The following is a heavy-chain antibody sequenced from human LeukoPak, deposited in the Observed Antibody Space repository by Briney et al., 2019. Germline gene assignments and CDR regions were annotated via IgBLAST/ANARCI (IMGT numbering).Heavy chain of an antibody. CDR1: GYTFTSYD. CDR3: ATHSSDYGDYTLDY. V-gene: IGHV1-8*01. D-gene: IGHD4-17*01. Sequence: ASVKVSCKASGYTFTSYDINWVRQATGQGLEWMGWMNPNSGNTGYAQKFQGRVTMTRNTSISTAYMELSSLRAEDTAVYYCATHSSDYGDYTLDYWGQGTLVTVSS. CDR2: MNPNSGNT. J-gene: IGHJ4*02.